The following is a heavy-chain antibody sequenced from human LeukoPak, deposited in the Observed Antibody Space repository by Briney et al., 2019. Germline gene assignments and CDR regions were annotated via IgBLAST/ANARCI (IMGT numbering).Heavy chain of an antibody. J-gene: IGHJ4*02. V-gene: IGHV4-59*01. Sequence: PSETLSLTCTVSGDSISSYYWSWIRQPPGKGLEWIGYIYYSGSTNYNPSLKSRVTISVDTSKNQFSLKLSSVTAADTAVYYYARGWHQTLFFYWGQGTLVTVSS. D-gene: IGHD2-15*01. CDR3: ARGWHQTLFFY. CDR2: IYYSGST. CDR1: GDSISSYY.